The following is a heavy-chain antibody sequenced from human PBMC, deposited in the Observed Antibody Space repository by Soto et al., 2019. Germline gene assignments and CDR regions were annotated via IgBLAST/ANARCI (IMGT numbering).Heavy chain of an antibody. V-gene: IGHV3-21*01. CDR1: GFTFSSYS. J-gene: IGHJ3*02. D-gene: IGHD3-9*01. CDR3: ARERSWPHYDISTGYYKEDAFDI. Sequence: PGGSLRLSCAASGFTFSSYSMNWVRQAPGKGLEWVSPISSSSSYISYADSVKGRFTISRDNAKNSLYLQMNSLRAEDTAVYYCARERSWPHYDISTGYYKEDAFDIWGQGTMVTVSS. CDR2: ISSSSSYI.